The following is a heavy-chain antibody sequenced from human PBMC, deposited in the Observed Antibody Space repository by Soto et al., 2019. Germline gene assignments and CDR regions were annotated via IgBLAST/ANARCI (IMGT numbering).Heavy chain of an antibody. D-gene: IGHD3-10*01. Sequence: SETLSLTCTVSGGSISSYYWSWIRQPPGKGLEWIGYVYYSGSTNYNPSLKSRVTISVDTSKNQFSLKLSSVTAADTAVYYCARDKWFGEPHVNWFDPWGQGTLVTVSS. J-gene: IGHJ5*02. CDR1: GGSISSYY. CDR3: ARDKWFGEPHVNWFDP. V-gene: IGHV4-59*01. CDR2: VYYSGST.